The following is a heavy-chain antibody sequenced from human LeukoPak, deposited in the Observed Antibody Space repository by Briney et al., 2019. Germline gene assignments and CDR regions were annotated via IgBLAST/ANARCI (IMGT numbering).Heavy chain of an antibody. V-gene: IGHV3-21*01. Sequence: GSLRLSCAASGFTFSSYSMNWVRQAPGKGLEWVSSISSSSSYIYYADSVKGRFTISRDNAKNSLYLQMNSLRAEDTAVYYCARVVSGSSWLILDAFDIWGQGTMVTVSS. CDR2: ISSSSSYI. CDR3: ARVVSGSSWLILDAFDI. CDR1: GFTFSSYS. D-gene: IGHD6-13*01. J-gene: IGHJ3*02.